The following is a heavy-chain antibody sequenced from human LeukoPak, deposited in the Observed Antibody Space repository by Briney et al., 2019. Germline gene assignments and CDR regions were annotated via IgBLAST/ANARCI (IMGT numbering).Heavy chain of an antibody. CDR3: TRGSGYSYGYRPPFYYYMDV. CDR1: GITFSNYS. CDR2: ISSSGRTI. J-gene: IGHJ6*03. V-gene: IGHV3-48*01. Sequence: GESLRLSCAPSGITFSNYSMNWVRQAPGKGLEWVSYISSSGRTIYYADSVKGRFTTSRDNAKNSLYLQMNSLRAEDTAVYYCTRGSGYSYGYRPPFYYYMDVWGKGTTVTVSS. D-gene: IGHD5-18*01.